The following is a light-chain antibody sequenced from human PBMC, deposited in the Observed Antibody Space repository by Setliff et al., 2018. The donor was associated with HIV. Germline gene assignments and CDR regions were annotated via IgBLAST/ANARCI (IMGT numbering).Light chain of an antibody. CDR3: LLYNGGAWF. Sequence: QAVVTQEPSLTVSPGGTVTLTCASSTGAVTSGYYPSWFQQKIGQAPRALIYNIGNKESWTPARFSGSLLGGKAALTLSGVQPEDEADYYCLLYNGGAWFFGGGTQLTVL. CDR1: TGAVTSGYY. V-gene: IGLV7-43*01. J-gene: IGLJ2*01. CDR2: NIG.